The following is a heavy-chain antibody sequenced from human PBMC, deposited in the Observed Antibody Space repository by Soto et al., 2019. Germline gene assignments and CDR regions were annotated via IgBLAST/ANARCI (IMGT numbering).Heavy chain of an antibody. CDR1: GGSISSGDYY. D-gene: IGHD1-1*01. CDR3: ASVANLSDLPYYFFGMDV. Sequence: QVQLQESGPGLVKPSQTLSLTCTVSGGSISSGDYYWSWIRQPPGKGLEWIGYIYYSGSTYYNPSLKRRATICVDTSKNQYYLKPSSVTAADTAVYYSASVANLSDLPYYFFGMDVWGQGTTVTVSS. V-gene: IGHV4-30-4*01. CDR2: IYYSGST. J-gene: IGHJ6*02.